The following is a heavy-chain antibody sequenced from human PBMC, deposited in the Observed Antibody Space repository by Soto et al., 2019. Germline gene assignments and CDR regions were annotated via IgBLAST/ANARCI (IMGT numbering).Heavy chain of an antibody. Sequence: GPQRLSYAGSEFKFKMYCMHWVREVPWKGPVWGARIYNDGNYEDSADSVKGRFTISRDNAKDTLSLKMKDLRAEDWAIYHCTRAPRATSAGRSAHWGQGTLVTVSS. CDR1: EFKFKMYC. CDR3: TRAPRATSAGRSAH. J-gene: IGHJ4*02. D-gene: IGHD6-13*01. CDR2: IYNDGNYE. V-gene: IGHV3-74*01.